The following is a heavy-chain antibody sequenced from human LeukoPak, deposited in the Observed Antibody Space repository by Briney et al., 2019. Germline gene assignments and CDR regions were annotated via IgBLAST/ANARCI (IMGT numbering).Heavy chain of an antibody. CDR3: AKGSSSGDEYYFDY. Sequence: SGGSLRLSCAASGFTFSNYGMHWVRQAPGKGLEWVAVISYDGTNKYYGDSVKGRFTISRDNSKNTLSLQMNSLRAEDTAVYYCAKGSSSGDEYYFDYWGQGTLVTVSS. CDR1: GFTFSNYG. V-gene: IGHV3-30*18. J-gene: IGHJ4*02. CDR2: ISYDGTNK. D-gene: IGHD6-19*01.